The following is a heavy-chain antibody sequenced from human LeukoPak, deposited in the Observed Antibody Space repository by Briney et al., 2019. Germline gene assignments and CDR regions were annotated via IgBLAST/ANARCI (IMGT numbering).Heavy chain of an antibody. J-gene: IGHJ4*02. CDR2: ISSSSSTI. V-gene: IGHV3-48*01. CDR1: GFTFSSYS. D-gene: IGHD3-10*01. CDR3: AKDRGIISDY. Sequence: GGSLRLSCAASGFTFSSYSMNWVRQAPAKGLEWDSYISSSSSTIYYADSVKGRFTISRDNSKNTLYLQMNSRGAEDTAVYYCAKDRGIISDYCGQGTLVTVSS.